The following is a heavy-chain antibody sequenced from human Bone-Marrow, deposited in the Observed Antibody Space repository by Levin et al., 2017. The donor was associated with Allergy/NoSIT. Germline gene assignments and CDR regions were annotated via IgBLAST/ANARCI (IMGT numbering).Heavy chain of an antibody. Sequence: ASVKVSCSTSGYSFTAYYIHWVRQAPGQGLEWMGRINPNGVDTRYPEKFQGRVSMTTDTSITTAYMELNSLISDDTAVYYCTRVAGNREASAAGYWSQGTRVSVSS. J-gene: IGHJ4*02. CDR2: INPNGVDT. CDR3: TRVAGNREASAAGY. V-gene: IGHV1-2*06. CDR1: GYSFTAYY. D-gene: IGHD6-13*01.